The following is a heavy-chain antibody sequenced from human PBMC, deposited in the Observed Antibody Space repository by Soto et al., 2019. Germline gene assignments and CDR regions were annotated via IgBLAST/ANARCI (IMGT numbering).Heavy chain of an antibody. CDR1: GYTFTNYG. D-gene: IGHD2-15*01. J-gene: IGHJ1*01. V-gene: IGHV1-18*01. CDR3: TRAASVVVGTRYFLH. Sequence: ASVKVSCKASGYTFTNYGISWVRQAPGQGLEWMGWIGAYNGNTNYAQKLQGRVTMTTDTSTSTAYMELRSLRSDDTAVYYCTRAASVVVGTRYFLHWGQGTLVTVYS. CDR2: IGAYNGNT.